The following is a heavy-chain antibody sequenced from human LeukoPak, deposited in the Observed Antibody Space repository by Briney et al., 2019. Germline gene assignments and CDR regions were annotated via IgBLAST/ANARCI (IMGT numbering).Heavy chain of an antibody. CDR2: ISSRGRYF. V-gene: IGHV3-21*01. D-gene: IGHD6-13*01. J-gene: IGHJ3*02. Sequence: PGGSLRLSCAASGFIFSDYSITWVRQAPGKGLEWVSAISSRGRYFYYADSMEGRFTISRDNARNSVFLQMNSLRVEDTAVYYCAKGLHSSSWNDAFDIWGQGTTVTVSS. CDR3: AKGLHSSSWNDAFDI. CDR1: GFIFSDYS.